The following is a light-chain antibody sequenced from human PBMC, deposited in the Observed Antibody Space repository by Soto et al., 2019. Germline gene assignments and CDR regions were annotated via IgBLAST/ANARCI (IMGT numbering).Light chain of an antibody. CDR2: GAS. CDR1: QSVSSSY. V-gene: IGKV3-20*01. J-gene: IGKJ1*01. CDR3: QQYGSSPWT. Sequence: EIVLTQSPGTLSLSPGERATLSCRASQSVSSSYLAWYQQKPGQAPRLLIYGASSRATGIPDRFSGSGSGTDFTLTIGRLEREDFAVYYCQQYGSSPWTFGQGTKVEIK.